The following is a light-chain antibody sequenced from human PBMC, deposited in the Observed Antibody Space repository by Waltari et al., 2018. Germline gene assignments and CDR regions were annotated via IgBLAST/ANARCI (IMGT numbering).Light chain of an antibody. CDR3: QHYVRLPAT. Sequence: EIVLTQSPGTLSLSPGEKSTLPCRASQSVGRSLAWYQQKPGRAPRLLIFGASSRATGTPDRVSGSGSGTDFSLTISRLEPEDFAVYYCQHYVRLPATFGQGTKVEIK. J-gene: IGKJ1*01. CDR2: GAS. V-gene: IGKV3-20*01. CDR1: QSVGRS.